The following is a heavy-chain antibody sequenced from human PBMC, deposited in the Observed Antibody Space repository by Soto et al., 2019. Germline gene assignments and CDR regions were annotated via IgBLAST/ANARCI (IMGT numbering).Heavy chain of an antibody. D-gene: IGHD3-22*01. Sequence: SVKGSCKASGYTFTSYGISWGRQAPVQGLEWMGWISAYNGNTNYAQKLQGRVTMTTDTSTSTAYMELRSLRSDDTAVYYCARDGEKTYYYDSSGYHDYYYYGMDVWGQGTTVTVSS. V-gene: IGHV1-18*01. J-gene: IGHJ6*02. CDR1: GYTFTSYG. CDR3: ARDGEKTYYYDSSGYHDYYYYGMDV. CDR2: ISAYNGNT.